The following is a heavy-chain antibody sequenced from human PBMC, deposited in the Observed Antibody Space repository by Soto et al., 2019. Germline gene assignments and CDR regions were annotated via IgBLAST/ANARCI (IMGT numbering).Heavy chain of an antibody. V-gene: IGHV1-18*01. CDR3: ARGGTPIAY. D-gene: IGHD3-16*01. Sequence: QVQLVQSGAEVKKPGASVKVSCKASGYTFTNFGISWVRQAPGQGLEWMGWISAYNGNTNYAQNFQGRVTMTTDTNTSTHYMELRRLRSDDRAVYYCARGGTPIAYWGQGTLVTVSS. CDR1: GYTFTNFG. J-gene: IGHJ4*02. CDR2: ISAYNGNT.